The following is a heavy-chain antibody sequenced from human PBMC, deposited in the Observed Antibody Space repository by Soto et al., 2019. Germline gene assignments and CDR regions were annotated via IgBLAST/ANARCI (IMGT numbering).Heavy chain of an antibody. Sequence: EVRLVESGGGLVQPGGSLRLSCAASGLIVSSNYMTWVREAPGKGLEWFSLLYNGGATHYAASVKGRFTISSHSSQNTMFLQMNSLRTEDTATYFCLRGRYGSEIHWGQGTKVTVSS. D-gene: IGHD3-10*01. CDR1: GLIVSSNY. CDR3: LRGRYGSEIH. CDR2: LYNGGAT. V-gene: IGHV3-53*04. J-gene: IGHJ4*02.